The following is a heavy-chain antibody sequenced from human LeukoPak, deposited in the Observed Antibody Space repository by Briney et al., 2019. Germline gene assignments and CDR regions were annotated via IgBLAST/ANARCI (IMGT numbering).Heavy chain of an antibody. CDR2: IYYSGST. J-gene: IGHJ5*02. CDR1: GGSISSSSYY. D-gene: IGHD2-21*01. CDR3: ARGSRRGVAIPYFDP. V-gene: IGHV4-39*07. Sequence: SETLSLTCTVSGGSISSSSYYWGWIRQPPGKGLEWIGSIYYSGSTYYNPSLKSRVTISVDTSKNQFSLKLRSVTAADTAVYYCARGSRRGVAIPYFDPWGQGTLVTVSS.